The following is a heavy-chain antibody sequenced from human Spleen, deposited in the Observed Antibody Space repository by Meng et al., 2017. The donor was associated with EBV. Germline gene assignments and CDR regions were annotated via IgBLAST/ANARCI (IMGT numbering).Heavy chain of an antibody. D-gene: IGHD3-10*01. Sequence: QVQLVQVGAWVKKPWDSVKVSCKTSGGTFRSDAISWVRQAPGQGLEWMGGLIPMSDAPHYAQKFQGRVTITADESTSTHYMDLSGLRSEDTAVYYCASESGRGFTPDYWGQGTLVTVSS. J-gene: IGHJ4*02. CDR2: LIPMSDAP. V-gene: IGHV1-69*01. CDR3: ASESGRGFTPDY. CDR1: GGTFRSDA.